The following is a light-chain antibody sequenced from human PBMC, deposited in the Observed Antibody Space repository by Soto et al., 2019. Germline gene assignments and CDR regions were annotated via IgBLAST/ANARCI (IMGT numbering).Light chain of an antibody. CDR2: DVS. J-gene: IGLJ2*01. CDR1: SSDVGGYNY. V-gene: IGLV2-14*03. Sequence: QSALTQPASVSGSPGQSITISCTGSSSDVGGYNYVSWYQQHHPGKAPKLMIYDVSKRPSGVSNRFSGSKSGNTASLTLSGLQTEDEAHYYCSSYTTSSTVVFGGGTKLTVL. CDR3: SSYTTSSTVV.